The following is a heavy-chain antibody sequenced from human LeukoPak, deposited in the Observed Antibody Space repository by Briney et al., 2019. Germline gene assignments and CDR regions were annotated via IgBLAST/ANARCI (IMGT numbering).Heavy chain of an antibody. D-gene: IGHD3-22*01. CDR3: ARGLEHYYDSSILFDY. CDR1: GGSVSDYY. Sequence: SETLSLTCTISGGSVSDYYWSWIRQSPGKGLEWIGYIYHTGSTSYSPSLKSRVTISVDTSKNQFSLKLSSVTAADTAVYYCARGLEHYYDSSILFDYWGQGTLVTVSS. J-gene: IGHJ4*02. CDR2: IYHTGST. V-gene: IGHV4-59*02.